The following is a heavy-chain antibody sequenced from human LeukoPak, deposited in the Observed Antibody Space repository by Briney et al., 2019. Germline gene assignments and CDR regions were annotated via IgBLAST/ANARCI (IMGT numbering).Heavy chain of an antibody. CDR3: AREGRQDYVYFDC. CDR1: GDSISSYY. D-gene: IGHD4-17*01. V-gene: IGHV4-59*01. J-gene: IGHJ4*02. CDR2: INYSGNT. Sequence: SETLSLTCTVSGDSISSYYWSWIRQPPGKGLEWMGYINYSGNTSYNPSLKSRVTISVDTSKNQFSLRLTSVTAADTAVYYCAREGRQDYVYFDCWGQGTLVTVSS.